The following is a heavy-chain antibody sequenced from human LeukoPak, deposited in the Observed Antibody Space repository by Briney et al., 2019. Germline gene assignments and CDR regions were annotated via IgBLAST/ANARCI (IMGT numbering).Heavy chain of an antibody. Sequence: GASVKVSCKASGGTFSSYAISWVRQAPGQGLEWMGRIIPILGIANYAQKFQGRVTITADKSTSTAYMELSSLRSEDTAVYYCAREFKDGRYSYDHFDYWGQGTLVTVSS. D-gene: IGHD5-18*01. CDR1: GGTFSSYA. J-gene: IGHJ4*02. CDR3: AREFKDGRYSYDHFDY. CDR2: IIPILGIA. V-gene: IGHV1-69*04.